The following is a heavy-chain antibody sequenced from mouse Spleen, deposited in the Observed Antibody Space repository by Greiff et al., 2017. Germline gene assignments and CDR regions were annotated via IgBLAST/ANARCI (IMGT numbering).Heavy chain of an antibody. CDR3: ASQAYYGNWGRYYYAMDY. CDR2: IDPSDSYT. CDR1: GYTFTSYW. V-gene: IGHV1-59*01. Sequence: QVQLQQPGAELVRPGTSVKLSCKASGYTFTSYWMHWVKQRPGQGLEWIGVIDPSDSYTNYNQKFKGKATLTVDTSSSTAYMQLSSLTSEDSAVYYCASQAYYGNWGRYYYAMDYWGQGTSVTVSS. J-gene: IGHJ4*01. D-gene: IGHD2-10*01.